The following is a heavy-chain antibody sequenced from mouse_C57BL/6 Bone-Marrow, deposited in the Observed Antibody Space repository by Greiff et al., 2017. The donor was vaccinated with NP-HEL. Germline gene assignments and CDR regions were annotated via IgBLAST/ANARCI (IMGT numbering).Heavy chain of an antibody. CDR3: AIHIYEGHYAMDY. J-gene: IGHJ4*01. V-gene: IGHV5-12*01. D-gene: IGHD2-3*01. CDR1: GFTFSDYY. CDR2: ISNGGGST. Sequence: EVKLVESGGGLVQPGGSLKLSCAASGFTFSDYYMYWVRQTPEKRLEWVAYISNGGGSTYYPDTVKGRFTISRDNAKNTLYLQMSRLKSEDTAMYYCAIHIYEGHYAMDYWGQGTSVTVSS.